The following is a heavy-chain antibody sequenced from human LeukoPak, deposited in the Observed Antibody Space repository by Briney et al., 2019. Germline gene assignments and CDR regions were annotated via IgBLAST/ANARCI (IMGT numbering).Heavy chain of an antibody. CDR3: ARGVGDYIFPHYNFYMDV. J-gene: IGHJ6*03. V-gene: IGHV3-7*03. CDR2: IKQDGSEK. D-gene: IGHD4-17*01. Sequence: AGGSLRLSCAASGFTFSSYWMSWVRQAPGKGLEWVANIKQDGSEKYYVDSVKGRFTISRDNAKNSLYLQMNSLRAEDTAVYYCARGVGDYIFPHYNFYMDVWGKGTTVTVSS. CDR1: GFTFSSYW.